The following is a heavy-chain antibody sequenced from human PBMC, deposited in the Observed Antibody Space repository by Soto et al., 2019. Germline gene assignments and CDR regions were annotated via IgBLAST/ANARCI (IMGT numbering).Heavy chain of an antibody. CDR2: ISWDGGST. CDR1: GFTFDDYT. CDR3: AKDLRYCSSTSCPPYGMDV. D-gene: IGHD2-2*01. Sequence: EVQLVESGGVVVQPGGSLRLSCAASGFTFDDYTMHWVRQAPGKGPEWVSLISWDGGSTYYADSVKGRFTISRDNSKNSLYLQMNSLRTEDTALYYCAKDLRYCSSTSCPPYGMDVWGQGTTVTVSS. V-gene: IGHV3-43*01. J-gene: IGHJ6*02.